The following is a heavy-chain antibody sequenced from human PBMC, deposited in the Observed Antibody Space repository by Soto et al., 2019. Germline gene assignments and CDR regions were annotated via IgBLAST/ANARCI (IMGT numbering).Heavy chain of an antibody. D-gene: IGHD3-3*01. J-gene: IGHJ5*02. V-gene: IGHV3-7*03. CDR3: ARPPLYYDFWSGYYPNWFDP. Sequence: EVQLVESGGGLVQPGGSLRLSCAASGFTFSSYWMSWVRQAPGKGLEWVANIKQDGSEKYYVDSVKGRFTISRDNAKNSLYLQMNSLRAEDTAVYYCARPPLYYDFWSGYYPNWFDPWGQGTLVTVSS. CDR2: IKQDGSEK. CDR1: GFTFSSYW.